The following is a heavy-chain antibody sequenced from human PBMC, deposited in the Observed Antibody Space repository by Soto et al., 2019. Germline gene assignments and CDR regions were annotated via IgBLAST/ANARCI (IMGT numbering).Heavy chain of an antibody. CDR1: GFTFSSYS. Sequence: EVQLVESGGGLVQPGGSLRLSCAASGFTFSSYSMNWVRQAPGKGLEWVSYISSSSSTIYYADSVKGRFTISRDNAKNSLYLQMNSLRDEDTAGYYCARDRGRSVYGDYPPYWGQGTLVTVSS. J-gene: IGHJ4*02. D-gene: IGHD4-17*01. CDR2: ISSSSSTI. V-gene: IGHV3-48*02. CDR3: ARDRGRSVYGDYPPY.